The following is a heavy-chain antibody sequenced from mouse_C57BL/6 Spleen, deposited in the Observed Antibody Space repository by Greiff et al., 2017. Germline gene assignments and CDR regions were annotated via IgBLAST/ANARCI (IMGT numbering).Heavy chain of an antibody. Sequence: QVQLKESGPGLVAPSQSLSITCTVSGFSLTTYAISWVRQPPGKGLEWLGVIWTGGGTNYNSPLKSRLSISKDNSKSQVFLKMNSLQTDDTARYDCARRLGNYDYAMDYWGQGTSVTVSS. J-gene: IGHJ4*01. CDR3: ARRLGNYDYAMDY. CDR1: GFSLTTYA. V-gene: IGHV2-9-1*01. D-gene: IGHD2-1*01. CDR2: IWTGGGT.